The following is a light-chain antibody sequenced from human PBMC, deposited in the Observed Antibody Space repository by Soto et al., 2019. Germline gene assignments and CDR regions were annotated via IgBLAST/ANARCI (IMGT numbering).Light chain of an antibody. CDR1: SSDVGGYNS. Sequence: QSALTQPASVSGSPGQSITISCTGTSSDVGGYNSVSWYQQHPGKAPKLMIYDVNNRPSGVSNRFSGSKSGHTASLTISGLQAEDEADYYCSSYTSSSTLVLFGGGTKVTVL. J-gene: IGLJ2*01. CDR2: DVN. CDR3: SSYTSSSTLVL. V-gene: IGLV2-14*01.